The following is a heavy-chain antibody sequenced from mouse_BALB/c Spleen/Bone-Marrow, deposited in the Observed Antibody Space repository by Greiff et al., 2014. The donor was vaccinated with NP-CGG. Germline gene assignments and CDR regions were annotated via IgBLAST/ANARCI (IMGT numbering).Heavy chain of an antibody. CDR1: GYTFTNYV. CDR2: INPYNDGT. Sequence: EVQLQQSGPELVKPGASVEMSCKASGYTFTNYVMHWVKQKPGQGLEWIGYINPYNDGTKYNEKFKGKATLTSDKSSSTAYMELSSLTSEDSAVYYCARYPDYYGSSYAMDYWGQGTSVTVSS. CDR3: ARYPDYYGSSYAMDY. D-gene: IGHD1-1*01. J-gene: IGHJ4*01. V-gene: IGHV1-14*01.